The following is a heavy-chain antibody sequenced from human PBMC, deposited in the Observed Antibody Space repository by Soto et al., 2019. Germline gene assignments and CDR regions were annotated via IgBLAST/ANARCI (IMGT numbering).Heavy chain of an antibody. CDR3: AKPLGGIGGFSQPRRKNFNCFDP. Sequence: PGGSLRLSCAASGFTFSSYAMSWVRQAPGKGLEWVSAISGSGGSTYYADSVKGRFTISRDNSKNTLYLQMNSLRAEDTAVYYCAKPLGGIGGFSQPRRKNFNCFDPWGQETLVTVSS. D-gene: IGHD1-26*01. V-gene: IGHV3-23*01. CDR2: ISGSGGST. CDR1: GFTFSSYA. J-gene: IGHJ5*02.